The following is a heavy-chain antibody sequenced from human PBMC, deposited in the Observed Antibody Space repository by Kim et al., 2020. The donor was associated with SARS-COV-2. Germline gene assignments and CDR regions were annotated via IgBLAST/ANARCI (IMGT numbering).Heavy chain of an antibody. V-gene: IGHV3-13*01. CDR1: GFAFGTYD. CDR3: ARDPNGLVV. Sequence: GGSLRLSCVASGFAFGTYDMHWVRQATGKGLEWVSGIGTAGEAYYAGSVNGRVTISRENAKNSLFLNMNSLGAGETAVYYCARDPNGLVVWGLGTTVIVSS. J-gene: IGHJ6*02. CDR2: IGTAGEA.